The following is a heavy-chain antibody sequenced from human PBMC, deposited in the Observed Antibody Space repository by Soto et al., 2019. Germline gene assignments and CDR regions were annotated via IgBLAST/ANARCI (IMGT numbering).Heavy chain of an antibody. J-gene: IGHJ2*01. CDR1: GGTFSRYT. D-gene: IGHD5-12*01. V-gene: IGHV1-69*13. CDR2: IIPIFGTA. CDR3: ARGNHRWLQLWYFDL. Sequence: SVKVSCKASGGTFSRYTISWVRQAPGQGLEWMGGIIPIFGTANYAQKFQGRVTITADESTSTAYMELSSLRSEDTAVYYCARGNHRWLQLWYFDLWGRGTLVTSPQ.